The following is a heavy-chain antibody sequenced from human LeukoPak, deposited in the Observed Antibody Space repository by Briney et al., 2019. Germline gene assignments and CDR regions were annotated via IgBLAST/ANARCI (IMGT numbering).Heavy chain of an antibody. CDR3: ARDRRDLVGATAGDAFDI. CDR1: GYTFTSYY. Sequence: GASVKVSCKASGYTFTSYYMHWGRQAPGQGLEGMGVINPSGGSTSYAQKFQGRVTMTRDTSTSTVYMELSSLRSEDTAVYYCARDRRDLVGATAGDAFDIWGQGTMVTVSS. J-gene: IGHJ3*02. V-gene: IGHV1-46*01. CDR2: INPSGGST. D-gene: IGHD1-26*01.